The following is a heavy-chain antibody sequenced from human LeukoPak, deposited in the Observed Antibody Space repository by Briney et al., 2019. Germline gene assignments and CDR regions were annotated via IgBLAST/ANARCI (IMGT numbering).Heavy chain of an antibody. V-gene: IGHV1-69*04. Sequence: ASVKVSCKASGGTFSSYAISWVRQAPGQGLEWMGRIIPILGIANYAQKFQGRVTITADKSTSTAYMELSSLRSEDTAVYYCARDRSQPRYGMDVWGQGTTVTVSS. CDR1: GGTFSSYA. CDR3: ARDRSQPRYGMDV. D-gene: IGHD2-15*01. CDR2: IIPILGIA. J-gene: IGHJ6*02.